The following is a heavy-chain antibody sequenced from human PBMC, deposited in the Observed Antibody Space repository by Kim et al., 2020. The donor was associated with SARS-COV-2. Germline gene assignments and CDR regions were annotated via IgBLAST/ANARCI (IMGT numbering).Heavy chain of an antibody. J-gene: IGHJ6*02. V-gene: IGHV4-39*01. CDR1: GGSISSSSYY. D-gene: IGHD4-4*01. CDR3: ARLTVTRYYGMDV. CDR2: IYYSGST. Sequence: SETLSLTCTVSGGSISSSSYYWGWIRQPPGKGLEWIGSIYYSGSTYYNPSLKSRVTISVDTSKNQFSLKLSSVTAADTAVYYCARLTVTRYYGMDVWGQGTTVTVSS.